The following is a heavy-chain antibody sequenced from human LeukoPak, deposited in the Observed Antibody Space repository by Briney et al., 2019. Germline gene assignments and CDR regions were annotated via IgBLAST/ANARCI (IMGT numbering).Heavy chain of an antibody. D-gene: IGHD3-9*01. Sequence: SETLSLTCTVSGGSISSSSYYWGWIRQPPGKGLEWIGSIYYSGSTYYNPSLKSRVTISVDTSKNQFSLKLSSVTAADTAVYYCATQNVLRYFDWLSGNWFDLWGQGTLVTVSS. J-gene: IGHJ5*02. CDR3: ATQNVLRYFDWLSGNWFDL. V-gene: IGHV4-39*07. CDR1: GGSISSSSYY. CDR2: IYYSGST.